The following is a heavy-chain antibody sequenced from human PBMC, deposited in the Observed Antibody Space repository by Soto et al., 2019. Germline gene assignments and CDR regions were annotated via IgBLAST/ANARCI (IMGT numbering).Heavy chain of an antibody. CDR3: ASLSGSYGFDP. CDR1: GFSFSSYE. V-gene: IGHV3-48*03. D-gene: IGHD1-26*01. CDR2: ISSSGSDT. Sequence: EAQLVESGGDLVQPGGSLRLSCAGSGFSFSSYEMNWVRQAPGKGLEWASYISSSGSDTYYADSVKARFTISRDNAQNSLYLQMTRLRAEDTAIYYCASLSGSYGFDPWGQGTLVTVSS. J-gene: IGHJ5*02.